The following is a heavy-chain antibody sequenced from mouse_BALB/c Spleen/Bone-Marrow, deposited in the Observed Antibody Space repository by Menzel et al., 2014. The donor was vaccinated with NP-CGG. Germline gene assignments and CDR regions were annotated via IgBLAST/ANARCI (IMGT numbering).Heavy chain of an antibody. CDR1: GYTFTSYY. J-gene: IGHJ4*01. CDR3: ARGGGNYPYAMDY. Sequence: QVQLKDSGPELVKPGTSVMISCKASGYTFTSYYIHWVKQRPGQGLEWIGWIYPGNVNTKYNERFKGKATLTTDKSSSTAYMQLSSLTSEDSAVYFCARGGGNYPYAMDYWGQGTSVTVSS. CDR2: IYPGNVNT. D-gene: IGHD2-1*01. V-gene: IGHV1S56*01.